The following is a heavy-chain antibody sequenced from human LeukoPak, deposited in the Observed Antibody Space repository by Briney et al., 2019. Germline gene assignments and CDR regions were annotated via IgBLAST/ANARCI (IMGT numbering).Heavy chain of an antibody. CDR3: ARGPNYSNFGSAYYYYMDV. J-gene: IGHJ6*03. CDR1: GYLFPNYD. CDR2: VNPLSGNT. Sequence: ASVKLSCHASGYLFPNYDICWVRHATGQGLDWMGCVNPLSGNTGYAQKFRGRVTITRDTAITTAYMELSSLRSEDTAVYYCARGPNYSNFGSAYYYYMDVWGKGTTVTVSS. V-gene: IGHV1-8*03. D-gene: IGHD4-11*01.